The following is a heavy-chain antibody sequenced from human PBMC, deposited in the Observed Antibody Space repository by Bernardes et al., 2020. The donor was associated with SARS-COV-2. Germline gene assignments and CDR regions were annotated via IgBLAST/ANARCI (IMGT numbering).Heavy chain of an antibody. CDR1: GFTFSSHA. CDR2: FSGSGGGT. CDR3: AKDISGNSYDAFDI. Sequence: GGSLRLSRAASGFTFSSHAMNWVRQAPGKGLEWVSGFSGSGGGTYYADSVKGRFTISRDNSKNTLYLQMNSLRAEDTAVYYCAKDISGNSYDAFDIWGQGTMVTVSS. V-gene: IGHV3-23*01. D-gene: IGHD1-26*01. J-gene: IGHJ3*02.